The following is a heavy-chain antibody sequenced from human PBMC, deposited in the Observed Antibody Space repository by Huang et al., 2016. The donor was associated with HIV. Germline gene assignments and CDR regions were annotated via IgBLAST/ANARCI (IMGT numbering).Heavy chain of an antibody. CDR3: AKPSGDYEFFDF. V-gene: IGHV3-30*18. J-gene: IGHJ4*02. CDR1: GFMFSTFG. D-gene: IGHD4-17*01. Sequence: GGGVVQPGRPLRLSCTASGFMFSTFGIDWVRQAPGKRLEWVAGISNDGSRKYYVDSVKGRFTISRDNSKNIVYLQMNSLGPEDTAVYYCAKPSGDYEFFDFWGQGTVVTVSS. CDR2: ISNDGSRK.